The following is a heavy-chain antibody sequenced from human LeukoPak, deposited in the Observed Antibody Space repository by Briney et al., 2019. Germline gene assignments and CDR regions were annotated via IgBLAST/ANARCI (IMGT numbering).Heavy chain of an antibody. J-gene: IGHJ4*02. V-gene: IGHV5-51*01. D-gene: IGHD3-10*01. CDR2: IYPGDSDT. CDR1: GYSFTSYW. CDR3: ARPAYYGSGNYYFDY. Sequence: GESLKISCKGSGYSFTSYWIGWVRQMPGQDLEWMGTIYPGDSDTRYSPSFQGQVTISADRSITTAYLQWTSLKASDTAMYYCARPAYYGSGNYYFDYWGQGTQVTVSS.